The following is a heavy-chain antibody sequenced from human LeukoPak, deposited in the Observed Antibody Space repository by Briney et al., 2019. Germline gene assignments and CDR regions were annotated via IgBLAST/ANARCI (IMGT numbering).Heavy chain of an antibody. J-gene: IGHJ4*02. Sequence: GESLKISCKGSGYSLTSYWIGWVRQMPGKGLEWMGIIYPGDSDTRYSPSFQGQVTISADKSIGTMYLQWSSLKASDTAMYYCARALRTGQGDYVPVLWGQGTLLIVSS. CDR3: ARALRTGQGDYVPVL. D-gene: IGHD4-17*01. CDR1: GYSLTSYW. CDR2: IYPGDSDT. V-gene: IGHV5-51*01.